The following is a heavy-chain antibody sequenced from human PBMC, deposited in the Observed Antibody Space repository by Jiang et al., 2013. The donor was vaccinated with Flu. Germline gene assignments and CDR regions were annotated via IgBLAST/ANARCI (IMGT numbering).Heavy chain of an antibody. CDR1: GFTFSSYA. V-gene: IGHV3-64D*06. J-gene: IGHJ4*02. CDR2: ISSNGGST. CDR3: VNHEYSYGFGY. D-gene: IGHD5-18*01. Sequence: VQLVESGGGLVQPGGSLRLSCSASGFTFSSYAMHWVRQAPGKGLEYVSAISSNGGSTYYADSVKGRFTISRDNSKNTLYLQMSSLRAEDTAVYYCVNHEYSYGFGYWGQGTLVTVSS.